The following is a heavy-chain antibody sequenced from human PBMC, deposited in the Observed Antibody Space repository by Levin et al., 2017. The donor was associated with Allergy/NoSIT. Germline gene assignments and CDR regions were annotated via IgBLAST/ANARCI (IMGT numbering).Heavy chain of an antibody. V-gene: IGHV3-30-3*01. CDR3: ARDQSSQIVVVPAAMRLNYYYYMDG. CDR2: ISYDGSNK. D-gene: IGHD2-2*01. CDR1: GFTFSSYA. Sequence: GESLKISCAASGFTFSSYAMHWVRQAPGKGLEWVAVISYDGSNKYYADSVKGRFTISRDNSKNTLYLQMNSLRAEDTAAYYCARDQSSQIVVVPAAMRLNYYYYMDGWGKGTTVTVSS. J-gene: IGHJ6*03.